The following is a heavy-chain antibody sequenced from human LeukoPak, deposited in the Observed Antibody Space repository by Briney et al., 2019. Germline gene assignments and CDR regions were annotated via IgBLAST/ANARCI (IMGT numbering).Heavy chain of an antibody. CDR1: GFTFSSYA. CDR3: AKFDSSGYYYVGDY. CDR2: ISGSGGST. J-gene: IGHJ4*02. Sequence: PGGSLRLPCAASGFTFSSYAMSWVRQAPGKGLEWVSAISGSGGSTYYADSVKGRFTLSRDNSKNTLYLQMNSLRAEDTAVYYCAKFDSSGYYYVGDYWGQGTLVTVSS. V-gene: IGHV3-23*01. D-gene: IGHD3-22*01.